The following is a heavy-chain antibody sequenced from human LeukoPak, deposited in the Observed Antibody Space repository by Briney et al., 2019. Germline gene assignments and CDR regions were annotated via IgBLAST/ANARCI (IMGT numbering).Heavy chain of an antibody. CDR1: GYTFTSYY. Sequence: ASVKVSCKASGYTFTSYYMPWVRQAPGQGLEWMGIINPSGGSTSYAQKFQGRVTMTRDTSTSTVYMELSSLRSEDTAVYYCARELYSYGPFDYWGQGTLVTVSS. CDR3: ARELYSYGPFDY. V-gene: IGHV1-46*01. CDR2: INPSGGST. J-gene: IGHJ4*02. D-gene: IGHD5-18*01.